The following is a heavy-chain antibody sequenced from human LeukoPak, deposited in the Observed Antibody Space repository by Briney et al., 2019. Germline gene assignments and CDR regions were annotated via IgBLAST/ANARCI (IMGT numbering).Heavy chain of an antibody. CDR1: GGSFSGYI. V-gene: IGHV4-34*01. CDR3: ARLAKCTSTCRGKYWYFGV. J-gene: IGHJ2*01. Sequence: PSETLSLTCAVYGGSFSGYIWGWIRQAPGKGLEWIGEISHNGKNTHSPSLKSRVTTSLDTAKNQFSLQLNSVTAADTAVYYCARLAKCTSTCRGKYWYFGVWGRGTLVTVSS. CDR2: ISHNGKN. D-gene: IGHD2-8*01.